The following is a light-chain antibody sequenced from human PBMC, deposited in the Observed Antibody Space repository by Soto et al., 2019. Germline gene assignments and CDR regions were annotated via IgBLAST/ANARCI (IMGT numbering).Light chain of an antibody. Sequence: QPVLTQPPSAPGTPGQRVTISCSGSSSNIGSNYVYWYQQLPGTAPKLLIYRNNQRPSGVPDRFSGSKSGTSASLAISGLRSEDEADYYCAAWDDSLSGVVFGGGTKLTVL. J-gene: IGLJ2*01. CDR2: RNN. V-gene: IGLV1-47*01. CDR1: SSNIGSNY. CDR3: AAWDDSLSGVV.